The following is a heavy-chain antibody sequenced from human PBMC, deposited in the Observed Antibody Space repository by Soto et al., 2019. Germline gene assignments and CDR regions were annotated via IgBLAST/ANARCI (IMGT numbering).Heavy chain of an antibody. J-gene: IGHJ3*02. Sequence: EVQLVESGGGLVQPGGSLRLSCAASGFTFSSYWMTWVREVPGKGLEWVANIKQDGSEKDYVDSVKGRFTISRDNAKNSLHLQMNTLISEDAAVYYCARTSAALRPCEICGQGTMVTVSS. CDR2: IKQDGSEK. V-gene: IGHV3-7*01. CDR3: ARTSAALRPCEI. CDR1: GFTFSSYW.